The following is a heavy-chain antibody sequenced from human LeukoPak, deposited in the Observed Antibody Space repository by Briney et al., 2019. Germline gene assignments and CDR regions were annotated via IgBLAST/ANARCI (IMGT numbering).Heavy chain of an antibody. D-gene: IGHD3-3*01. Sequence: GGSLRLSCSASGVTFSSYAMHWVRQAPGKGLEYVSAISSNGGSTYYADSVKGRFTISRDNSKNTLYLQMSSLRAEDTAVYYCVKGSAVPDAYYYYGMDVWGKGTTVTVSS. J-gene: IGHJ6*04. CDR3: VKGSAVPDAYYYYGMDV. CDR1: GVTFSSYA. V-gene: IGHV3-64D*06. CDR2: ISSNGGST.